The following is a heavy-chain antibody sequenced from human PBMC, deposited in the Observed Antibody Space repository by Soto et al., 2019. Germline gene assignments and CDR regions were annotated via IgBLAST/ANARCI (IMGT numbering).Heavy chain of an antibody. D-gene: IGHD3-3*01. CDR3: ARAGDFWSGSPFDY. CDR2: IYHSGST. Sequence: SETLSLTCAVSGGSIRRSNWWNWVRQPPGKGLECIGDIYHSGSTNYNPSLKSRVTMSVDKSKNHFSLKLSSVTAADTAVYYCARAGDFWSGSPFDYWGQGTLVTVSS. CDR1: GGSIRRSNW. V-gene: IGHV4-4*02. J-gene: IGHJ4*02.